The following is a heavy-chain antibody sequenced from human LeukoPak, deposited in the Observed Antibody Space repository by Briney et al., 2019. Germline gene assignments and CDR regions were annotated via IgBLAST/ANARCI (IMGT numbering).Heavy chain of an antibody. CDR1: GVTFSSYW. D-gene: IGHD3-10*01. CDR3: ASIVEEFGELLYDY. CDR2: IKQDGSEK. V-gene: IGHV3-7*01. Sequence: PGGSLRLSCAVSGVTFSSYWMSWVRQAPGRGLEWVANIKQDGSEKYYVDSVKGRFTISRDNTKNSLYLQMNSLRAEDTAVYYCASIVEEFGELLYDYWGQGTLVTVSS. J-gene: IGHJ4*02.